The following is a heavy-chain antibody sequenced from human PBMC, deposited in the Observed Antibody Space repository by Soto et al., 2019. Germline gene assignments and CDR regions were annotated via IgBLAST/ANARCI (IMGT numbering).Heavy chain of an antibody. J-gene: IGHJ4*02. CDR3: ARDRGSYALDY. CDR1: GYTFTSYG. D-gene: IGHD1-26*01. V-gene: IGHV1-18*01. Sequence: QVQLVQSGAEVKKPGASVKVSCKASGYTFTSYGISWVRQAPGQGLEWMGWISANNGNTNYAQNLQGRVTMTTDTSTSTADMELRSLRSDDTAVYYCARDRGSYALDYWGQGTLVPVSS. CDR2: ISANNGNT.